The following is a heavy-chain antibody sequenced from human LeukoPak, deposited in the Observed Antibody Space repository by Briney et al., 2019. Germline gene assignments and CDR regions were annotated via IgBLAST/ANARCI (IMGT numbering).Heavy chain of an antibody. CDR3: AKDGSSSWSYYYYYGMDV. D-gene: IGHD6-13*01. J-gene: IGHJ6*04. V-gene: IGHV3-23*01. CDR2: ISGSGGST. CDR1: EFTFVGLG. Sequence: SLRRSWGAAEFTFVGLGMSRVRKTPGKGLEWVSAISGSGGSTYYADSVKGRFTISRDNSKNTLYLQMNSLRAEDTAVYYCAKDGSSSWSYYYYYGMDVWGKGTTVTVSS.